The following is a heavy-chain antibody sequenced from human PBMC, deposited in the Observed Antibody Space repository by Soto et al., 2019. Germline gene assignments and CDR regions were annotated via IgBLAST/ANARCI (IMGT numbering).Heavy chain of an antibody. D-gene: IGHD2-15*01. Sequence: GASVKVSCKASGYTFTSYDINWVRQATGQGLEWMGWMNPNSGNTGYAQKFQGRVTMTRNTSISTAYMELSSLRSEDTAVYYCARGPVVAASNYYYYMDVWGKGTTVTVSS. CDR1: GYTFTSYD. V-gene: IGHV1-8*01. CDR3: ARGPVVAASNYYYYMDV. CDR2: MNPNSGNT. J-gene: IGHJ6*03.